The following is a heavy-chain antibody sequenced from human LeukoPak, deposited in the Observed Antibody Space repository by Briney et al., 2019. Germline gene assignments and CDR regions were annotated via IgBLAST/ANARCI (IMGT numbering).Heavy chain of an antibody. CDR3: ATDPNPYSRSFNWLDP. CDR1: GYTFTGHY. Sequence: ASVKVSCKASGYTFTGHYMHWLRQAPGQGLEWMGWVNPNTGGTNYAQKFQGRVTMARDTSITTAHMELSRLIFDDTAIYYCATDPNPYSRSFNWLDPWGQGTLVTVSS. J-gene: IGHJ5*02. D-gene: IGHD1-26*01. V-gene: IGHV1-2*02. CDR2: VNPNTGGT.